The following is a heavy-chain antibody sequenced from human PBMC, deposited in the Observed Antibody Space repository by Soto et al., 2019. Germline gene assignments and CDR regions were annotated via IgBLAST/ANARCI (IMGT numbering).Heavy chain of an antibody. V-gene: IGHV3-23*01. J-gene: IGHJ4*02. CDR2: ISATDGGT. CDR3: ANGVSSGWPAFAS. Sequence: EVQLLESGGGLVQPGGSLGLSCAASGFTFSTYAMSWVRQAPGKGLEWVSTISATDGGTYYADSVTGRVTISRDNSKNTLSLQMNSLRADDTAVYYCANGVSSGWPAFASWGQGTLVTVS. CDR1: GFTFSTYA. D-gene: IGHD6-19*01.